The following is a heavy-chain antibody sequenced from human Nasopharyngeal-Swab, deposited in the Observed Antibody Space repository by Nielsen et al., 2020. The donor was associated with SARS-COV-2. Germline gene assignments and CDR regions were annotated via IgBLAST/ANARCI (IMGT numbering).Heavy chain of an antibody. CDR3: AREPWVTTPYFDY. CDR2: IHPNSGGT. D-gene: IGHD4-17*01. Sequence: ASVKVSCKASGYTFTDYYMHWVRQAPGQGLEWMGRIHPNSGGTNYAQKFQGRVTMTRDTYISTAYIELSRLRSDDTAVYYCAREPWVTTPYFDYWGQGTLVTVSS. CDR1: GYTFTDYY. J-gene: IGHJ4*02. V-gene: IGHV1-2*06.